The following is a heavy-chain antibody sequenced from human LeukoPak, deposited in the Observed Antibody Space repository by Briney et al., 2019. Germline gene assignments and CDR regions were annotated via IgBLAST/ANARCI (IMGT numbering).Heavy chain of an antibody. Sequence: PGGYLRLSCEASGFTFSSYSMKWVRQAPGKGLEWVSYISSSSSTIYSADSVKGRFTISRDNAKNSLYLQMNSLRAEDTAVYYCARGDYYDSSGYSDYWGQGTLVTVSS. CDR1: GFTFSSYS. D-gene: IGHD3-22*01. J-gene: IGHJ4*02. CDR2: ISSSSSTI. CDR3: ARGDYYDSSGYSDY. V-gene: IGHV3-48*01.